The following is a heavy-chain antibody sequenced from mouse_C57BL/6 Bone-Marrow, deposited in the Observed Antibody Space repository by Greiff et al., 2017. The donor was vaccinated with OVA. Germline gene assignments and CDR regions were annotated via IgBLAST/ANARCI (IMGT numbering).Heavy chain of an antibody. Sequence: QVQLQQPGAELVMPGASVKLSCKASGYTFTSYWMHWVKQRPGQGLEWIGEIDPSDSYTNYNQKFKGKSPLTVDKSSSTAYMQLSSLTSEDAAVYCCARLDDGYFYVDYWGQGTTLTVSS. D-gene: IGHD2-3*01. CDR1: GYTFTSYW. CDR3: ARLDDGYFYVDY. J-gene: IGHJ2*01. V-gene: IGHV1-69*01. CDR2: IDPSDSYT.